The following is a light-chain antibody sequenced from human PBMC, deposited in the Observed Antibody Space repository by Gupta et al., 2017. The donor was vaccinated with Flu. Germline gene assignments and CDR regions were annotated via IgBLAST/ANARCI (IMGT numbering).Light chain of an antibody. CDR1: QGISSS. V-gene: IGKV1-9*01. CDR3: QQLNGYPFT. CDR2: AAA. Sequence: DIQLTQSPSFLSASVGDRVTITCRASQGISSSLAWYQQKPGKAPKLLIYAAATVQSGVPSRFSGSGSGTDFTLTIINRQPEDFATYYCQQLNGYPFTFGGGTKVEIK. J-gene: IGKJ4*01.